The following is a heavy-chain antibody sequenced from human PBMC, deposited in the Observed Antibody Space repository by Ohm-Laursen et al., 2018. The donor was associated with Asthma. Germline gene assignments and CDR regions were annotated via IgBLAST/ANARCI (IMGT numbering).Heavy chain of an antibody. CDR2: ISYDGSNK. CDR1: GFTFSSYA. V-gene: IGHV3-30-3*01. D-gene: IGHD6-19*01. Sequence: SLRLSCTASGFTFSSYAMHWVRQAPGKGLEWVAVISYDGSNKYYADSVKGRFTISRDNSKNTLYLQMNSLRAEDTAVYYCARERLRQWLGKNGMDVWGQGTTVTVSS. J-gene: IGHJ6*02. CDR3: ARERLRQWLGKNGMDV.